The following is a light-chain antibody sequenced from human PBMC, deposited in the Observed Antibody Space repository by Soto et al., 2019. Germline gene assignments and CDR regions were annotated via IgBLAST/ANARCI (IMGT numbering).Light chain of an antibody. Sequence: EIVLTQSPATLSLSPGERATLSCRASQSINRHLAWYRQKPGQAPRLLIYDASNRATGIPARFSDSGSGTDFPHTISSLEDEDSGVYCCQQRSNWPPVTFGGGTKVEIK. V-gene: IGKV3-11*01. CDR3: QQRSNWPPVT. CDR2: DAS. CDR1: QSINRH. J-gene: IGKJ4*01.